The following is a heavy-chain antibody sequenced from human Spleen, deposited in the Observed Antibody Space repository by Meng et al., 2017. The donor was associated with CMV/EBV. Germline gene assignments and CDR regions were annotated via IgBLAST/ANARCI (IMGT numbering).Heavy chain of an antibody. J-gene: IGHJ4*02. V-gene: IGHV3-48*04. CDR2: ISSSGSSI. Sequence: GESLKISCAASGFIFSDHNMNWVRQAPGKGLDWVSYISSSGSSISYADPVKGRFTISRDNAKNSLYLQMNSLRAEDTAVYYCARRYCSSTSCLLDYWGQGTLVTVSS. CDR1: GFIFSDHN. CDR3: ARRYCSSTSCLLDY. D-gene: IGHD2-2*01.